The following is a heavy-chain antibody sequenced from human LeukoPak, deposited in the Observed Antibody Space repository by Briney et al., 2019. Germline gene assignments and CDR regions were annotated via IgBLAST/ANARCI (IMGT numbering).Heavy chain of an antibody. CDR1: GFTFSNYA. CDR2: IKQDGGEA. V-gene: IGHV3-7*01. J-gene: IGHJ4*02. D-gene: IGHD3-22*01. CDR3: ARAPPRHYYDNTEYYFDY. Sequence: GGSLRLSCAASGFTFSNYAMSWVRQAPGKGLAWVANIKQDGGEAYLVDSVKGRFTISRDNAKSSLFLQMNSLRAEDSAVYYCARAPPRHYYDNTEYYFDYWGQGTLVTVSS.